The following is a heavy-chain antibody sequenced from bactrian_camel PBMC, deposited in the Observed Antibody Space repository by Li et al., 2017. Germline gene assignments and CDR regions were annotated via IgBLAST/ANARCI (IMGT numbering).Heavy chain of an antibody. J-gene: IGHJ4*01. CDR1: GFSFASYG. CDR2: ISTSGGTT. V-gene: IGHV3S1*01. Sequence: HVQLVESGGGSVQSGGSLRLSCAASGFSFASYGMSWVRQAPGKGLEWVSVISTSGGTTYYADSVKGRFTISRDNAKNKLYLQMNSLEIEDTAVYYCVKESLNHWGQGTQVTVS. CDR3: VKESLNH.